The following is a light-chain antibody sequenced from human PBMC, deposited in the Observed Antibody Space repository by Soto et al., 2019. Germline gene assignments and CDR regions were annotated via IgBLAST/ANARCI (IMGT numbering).Light chain of an antibody. CDR3: HQYDTYGT. V-gene: IGKV1-5*03. Sequence: DIQMTQSPSTLSASVGDRVTITCRATQTINSWLAWYQQKPGKAPKLLIYKASSLESGVPSRFSGSGSGTEFTLTISSLQPDDFATYYCHQYDTYGTFGQGTKVEIK. CDR1: QTINSW. CDR2: KAS. J-gene: IGKJ1*01.